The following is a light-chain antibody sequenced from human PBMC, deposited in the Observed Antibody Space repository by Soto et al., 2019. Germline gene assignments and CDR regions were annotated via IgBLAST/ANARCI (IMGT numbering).Light chain of an antibody. CDR1: QSVSNS. CDR2: GAS. V-gene: IGKV3D-15*01. Sequence: EIVMTQSPATLSLSPGERATLSCWASQSVSNSLAWYQQMPGQAPRLLIYGASTRATGIPARFSGSGSGTECTLTISSLQSEDSAVYFCQQYNNRPPMYTFGQGTKLEIK. J-gene: IGKJ2*01. CDR3: QQYNNRPPMYT.